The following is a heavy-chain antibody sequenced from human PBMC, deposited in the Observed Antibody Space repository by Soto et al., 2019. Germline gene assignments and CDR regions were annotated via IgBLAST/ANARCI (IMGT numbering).Heavy chain of an antibody. J-gene: IGHJ4*02. D-gene: IGHD3-22*01. CDR1: GFTFSSYS. Sequence: GGSLRLSCAASGFTFSSYSMNWVRQAPGKGLEWVSSISSSSSYIYYADSVKGRFTISRDNAKNSLYLQMNSLRAEDTAVYYCASAAYYYDSSGYYYWGQGTRVSVSS. V-gene: IGHV3-21*01. CDR3: ASAAYYYDSSGYYY. CDR2: ISSSSSYI.